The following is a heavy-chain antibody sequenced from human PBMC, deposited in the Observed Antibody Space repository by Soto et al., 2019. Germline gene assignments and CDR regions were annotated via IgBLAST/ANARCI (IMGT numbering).Heavy chain of an antibody. CDR2: SSTTGDYT. Sequence: EMKLLESGGGSLQPGGSLRLSCVASGFTFFGHAMSWVRQAPGKGLEWVSTSSTTGDYTYYANSVKGRFTISRDNSKNTMFLQMNRLRAEDTAIYDCAKANGPGDDYKSGMDFWGQGTTVTVSS. V-gene: IGHV3-23*01. J-gene: IGHJ6*02. CDR3: AKANGPGDDYKSGMDF. CDR1: GFTFFGHA. D-gene: IGHD3-16*01.